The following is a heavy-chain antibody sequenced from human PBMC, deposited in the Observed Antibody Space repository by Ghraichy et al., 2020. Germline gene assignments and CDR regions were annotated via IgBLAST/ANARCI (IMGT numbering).Heavy chain of an antibody. V-gene: IGHV3-7*01. CDR3: ARFGRSETPAY. J-gene: IGHJ4*02. CDR1: GLIFSNYW. Sequence: GGSLRLSCAASGLIFSNYWMSWVRQTPGKGLEWLANIKPDGSDKQYVDSVRGRCTISRDNAKNSLYLQMNSLRGEDTGVYYCARFGRSETPAYWGQGTLVIVSS. CDR2: IKPDGSDK. D-gene: IGHD3-16*01.